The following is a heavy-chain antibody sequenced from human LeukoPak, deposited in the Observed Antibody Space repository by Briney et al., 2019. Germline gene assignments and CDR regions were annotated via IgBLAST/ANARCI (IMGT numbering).Heavy chain of an antibody. CDR3: ARDLGLRYLAGVYYYGMDV. CDR1: GYTFTGYY. J-gene: IGHJ6*02. D-gene: IGHD3-9*01. V-gene: IGHV1-2*02. CDR2: INPNSGGT. Sequence: ASVKVSCKTSGYTFTGYYMHWVRQAPGQGLEWMGWINPNSGGTNYAQKFQGRVTMTRDTSISTAYMELSRLRSDDTAVYYCARDLGLRYLAGVYYYGMDVWGQGTTVTVSS.